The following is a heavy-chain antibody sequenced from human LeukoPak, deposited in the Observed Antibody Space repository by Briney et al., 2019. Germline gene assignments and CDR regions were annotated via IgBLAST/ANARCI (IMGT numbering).Heavy chain of an antibody. J-gene: IGHJ4*02. Sequence: GGSLRLSCAVSGLTFSRHWMYWVRQAPGKGLVWVSRIGIDGTDTAYADSMKGRFTISRDNAKSTLDLQMNSLRVEDTAVYFCARGYNSGELDYWGQGTLVTVSS. V-gene: IGHV3-74*01. CDR3: ARGYNSGELDY. CDR1: GLTFSRHW. CDR2: IGIDGTDT. D-gene: IGHD5-18*01.